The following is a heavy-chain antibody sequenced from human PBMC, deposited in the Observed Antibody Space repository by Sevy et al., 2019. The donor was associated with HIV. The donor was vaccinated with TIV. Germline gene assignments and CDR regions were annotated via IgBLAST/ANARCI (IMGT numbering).Heavy chain of an antibody. J-gene: IGHJ4*02. CDR1: GFTVSRNY. D-gene: IGHD3-22*01. Sequence: GGSLRLSCAASGFTVSRNYMSWVRQAPGKGLEWVSVIYSGGSTYYADSVKGRFTISRDNSKNTLYLQMNSLRAEDMAVYYCASERPDSSGWFDYWGQGTLVTVSS. V-gene: IGHV3-53*01. CDR3: ASERPDSSGWFDY. CDR2: IYSGGST.